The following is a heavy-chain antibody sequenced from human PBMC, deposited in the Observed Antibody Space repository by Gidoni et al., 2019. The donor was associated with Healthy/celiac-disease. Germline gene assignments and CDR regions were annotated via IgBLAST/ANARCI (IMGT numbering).Heavy chain of an antibody. CDR1: GGTFSSYA. CDR2: IIPILGIA. CDR3: ARRGTVGARRQSYGMDV. Sequence: QVQLVQSGAEVKKPGSSVKVSCKASGGTFSSYAISWVRQAPGQGLEWMGRIIPILGIANYAKKFQGRVTITADKSTSTAYMELSSLRSEDKAVYYCARRGTVGARRQSYGMDVWGQGTTVTVSS. D-gene: IGHD1-26*01. V-gene: IGHV1-69*09. J-gene: IGHJ6*02.